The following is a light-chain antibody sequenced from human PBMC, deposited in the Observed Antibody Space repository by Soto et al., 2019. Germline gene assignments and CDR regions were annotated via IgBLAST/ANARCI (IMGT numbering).Light chain of an antibody. J-gene: IGLJ2*01. V-gene: IGLV4-69*01. CDR1: SGHSSYA. CDR2: LYSDGSH. Sequence: QLVLTQSPSASASLGASVKFTCTLSSGHSSYAIAWHQQQPEKGPRYLMKLYSDGSHSKGDGIPDRFSGSSSGAERYLTISSLQSEDEADYYCQTWGTGSVVFGGGTKL. CDR3: QTWGTGSVV.